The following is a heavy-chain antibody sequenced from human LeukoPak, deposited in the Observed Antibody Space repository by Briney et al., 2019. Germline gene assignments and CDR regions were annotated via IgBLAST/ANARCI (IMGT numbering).Heavy chain of an antibody. V-gene: IGHV4-61*01. CDR1: GASVSSASY. CDR3: AKGSPAAAGIVDY. Sequence: SETLSLTCTVSGASVSSASYWTWIRQPPGKGVEWIAHIYNGVNTNYNPSLKSRVTISVDTSKNQFSLKLNFVTAADTAVYYCAKGSPAAAGIVDYWGQGTLVTVSS. J-gene: IGHJ4*02. D-gene: IGHD6-13*01. CDR2: IYNGVNT.